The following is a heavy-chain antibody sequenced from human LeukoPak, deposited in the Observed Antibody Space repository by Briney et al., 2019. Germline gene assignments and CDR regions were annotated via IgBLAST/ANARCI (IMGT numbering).Heavy chain of an antibody. V-gene: IGHV5-51*01. CDR1: GYSFTSYW. CDR2: IYSGDSHT. CDR3: ASARHGDCVWDY. Sequence: GESLKISCKGSGYSFTSYWIGWVRQLPGKGLEWMGIIYSGDSHTKYSPSFQGRVTISADNSISTGYLQWSSLEASDTAMYYCASARHGDCVWDYWGQGTLVTVSS. J-gene: IGHJ4*02. D-gene: IGHD2-21*02.